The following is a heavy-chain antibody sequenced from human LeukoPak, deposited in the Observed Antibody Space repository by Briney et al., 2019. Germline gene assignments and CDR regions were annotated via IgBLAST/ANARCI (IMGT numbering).Heavy chain of an antibody. CDR2: MNQDGSAK. J-gene: IGHJ6*02. CDR3: ATYTHWVAGDV. CDR1: GFTFSDSW. Sequence: GGSLRLSCAVSGFTFSDSWMSWVRQAPGKGLEWVANMNQDGSAKGYVDSVKGRFTISRDNARNSLYLQMSSLRPGDTAVYYCATYTHWVAGDVWGQGTTVTVSS. D-gene: IGHD3-16*01. V-gene: IGHV3-7*01.